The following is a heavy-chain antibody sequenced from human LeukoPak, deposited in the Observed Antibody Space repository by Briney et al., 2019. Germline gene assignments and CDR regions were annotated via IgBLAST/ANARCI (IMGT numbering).Heavy chain of an antibody. V-gene: IGHV3-23*01. CDR2: ISGSAPTT. CDR1: GFTFSSYA. CDR3: AKDSIRGYNASERGDY. J-gene: IGHJ4*02. Sequence: GGSLRLSCAASGFTFSSYAMSWVRQAPGKGLEWVSAISGSAPTTYYAGSVKGRFTISRDNSKNTLYLQMTSLRAEDTAVYYCAKDSIRGYNASERGDYWGQGTLVTVSS. D-gene: IGHD5-12*01.